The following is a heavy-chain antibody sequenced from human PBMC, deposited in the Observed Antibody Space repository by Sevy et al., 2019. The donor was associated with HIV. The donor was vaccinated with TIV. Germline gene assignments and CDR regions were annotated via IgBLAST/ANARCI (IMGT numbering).Heavy chain of an antibody. V-gene: IGHV4-4*02. CDR2: IYHSGST. Sequence: SETLSLTCAVSGGSISSVNWWHWVRQPPGKGLEWIGEIYHSGSTNYNPSLKSRVTISVDNSKNQFSLKLSSVTAADTAVYYCAGGGATPRGFDPWGQGSLVTVSS. CDR3: AGGGATPRGFDP. J-gene: IGHJ5*02. CDR1: GGSISSVNW. D-gene: IGHD3-16*01.